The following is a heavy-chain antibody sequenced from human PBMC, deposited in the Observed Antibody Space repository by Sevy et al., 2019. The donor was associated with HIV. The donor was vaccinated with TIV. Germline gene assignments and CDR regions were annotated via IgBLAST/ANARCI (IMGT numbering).Heavy chain of an antibody. Sequence: GGSLRLSCAASGFTFSRYAMQWVRQAPGKGLEWVAVIWYDGSKQYYVDSVKGGFTISRDNSKNILYLQMDSLRVEDTALYYCAREDFQDSSGPYWLDPWGQGSLVTVSS. D-gene: IGHD3-22*01. CDR2: IWYDGSKQ. V-gene: IGHV3-33*01. CDR3: AREDFQDSSGPYWLDP. J-gene: IGHJ5*02. CDR1: GFTFSRYA.